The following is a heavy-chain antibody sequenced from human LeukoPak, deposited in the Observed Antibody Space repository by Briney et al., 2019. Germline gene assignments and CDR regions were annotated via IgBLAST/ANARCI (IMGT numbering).Heavy chain of an antibody. V-gene: IGHV3-9*01. CDR1: GFTFDDYA. CDR3: AKGDRNSYYSFDF. CDR2: ISRNSATI. D-gene: IGHD1-26*01. Sequence: GRSLRLSCAASGFTFDDYAMHWVRQAPGKGLEWVSGISRNSATIGYADSVKGRFTISRDNAKNSLYLQMNSLTAEDSAFYYCAKGDRNSYYSFDFWGQGALVTVSS. J-gene: IGHJ4*02.